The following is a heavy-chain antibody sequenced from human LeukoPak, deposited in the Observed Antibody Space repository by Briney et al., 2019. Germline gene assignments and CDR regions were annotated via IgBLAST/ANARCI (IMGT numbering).Heavy chain of an antibody. CDR1: GGTFSSYA. CDR2: IIPIFGTA. V-gene: IGHV1-69*13. D-gene: IGHD2-21*02. Sequence: ASVKVSCKASGGTFSSYAISWVRQAPGQGLEWMGGIIPIFGTANYAQKFRGKVTITADESTSTAYMELSSLRSEDTAVYYCASPYGCGGDCYSGGFDYWGQGTLVTVSS. CDR3: ASPYGCGGDCYSGGFDY. J-gene: IGHJ4*02.